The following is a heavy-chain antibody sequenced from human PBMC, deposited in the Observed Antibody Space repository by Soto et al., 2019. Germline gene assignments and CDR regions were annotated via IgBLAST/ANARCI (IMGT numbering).Heavy chain of an antibody. D-gene: IGHD3-22*01. V-gene: IGHV1-2*04. CDR3: ARPTSYDSSGSFDY. J-gene: IGHJ4*02. CDR2: INPNSGGT. Sequence: ASVKVSCKASGYTFTGYYMHWVRQAPGQGLEWMGWINPNSGGTNYAQKFQGWVTMTRDTSISTAYMELSRLRSDDTAVYYCARPTSYDSSGSFDYWAQATLVTV. CDR1: GYTFTGYY.